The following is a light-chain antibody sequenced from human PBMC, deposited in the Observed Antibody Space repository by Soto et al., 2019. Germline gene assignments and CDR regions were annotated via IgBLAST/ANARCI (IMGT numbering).Light chain of an antibody. CDR2: DVS. Sequence: LTQPGAGSGSPGQSITISCTGTSSDVGGYNYVSWYQQHPGKAPKLMIYDVSNRPSGVSNRFSGSKSGNTASLTISGLQAEDEADYYCSSYTSSRTYVFGTGTKVTVL. J-gene: IGLJ1*01. CDR1: SSDVGGYNY. V-gene: IGLV2-14*01. CDR3: SSYTSSRTYV.